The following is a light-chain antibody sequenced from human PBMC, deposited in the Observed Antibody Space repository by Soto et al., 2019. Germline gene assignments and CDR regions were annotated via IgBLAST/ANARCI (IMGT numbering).Light chain of an antibody. V-gene: IGLV2-23*02. CDR2: EVS. J-gene: IGLJ1*01. CDR1: SSDVGSYNL. Sequence: QSVLTQPASVSGSPGQSIIISCTVTSSDVGSYNLVSWYQQHPGKAPKLMIYEVSKRPSGVSNRFSGSKSGNTASLTISGLQAEDEADYYCSSYAGSSTFDVFGTGTKVTVL. CDR3: SSYAGSSTFDV.